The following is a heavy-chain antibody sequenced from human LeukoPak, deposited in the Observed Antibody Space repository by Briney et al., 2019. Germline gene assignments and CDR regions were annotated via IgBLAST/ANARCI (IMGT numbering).Heavy chain of an antibody. Sequence: ASVKVSCKASGYTFTSYGISWVRQAPGQGLEWMGWISAYNGNTNYAQKLQGRVTMTTDTSTSTAYMELRSLRSDDTAVYYCARGIAPAAPGRNYYYYGMDVWGQGTTVTVS. CDR3: ARGIAPAAPGRNYYYYGMDV. V-gene: IGHV1-18*01. CDR1: GYTFTSYG. D-gene: IGHD6-13*01. CDR2: ISAYNGNT. J-gene: IGHJ6*02.